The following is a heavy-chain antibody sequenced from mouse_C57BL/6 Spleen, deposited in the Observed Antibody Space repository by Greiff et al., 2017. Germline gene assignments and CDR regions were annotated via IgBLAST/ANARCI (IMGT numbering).Heavy chain of an antibody. Sequence: QVQLQQSGAELVRPGTSVKVSCKASGYAFTNYLIEWVKQRPGQGLEWIGVIKPGSGGTNYNEKFKGKATLTADKSSSTAYMQLSSLTSEDSAVYFCARRGPYYAMDYWGQGTSVTVSS. J-gene: IGHJ4*01. CDR1: GYAFTNYL. V-gene: IGHV1-54*01. CDR3: ARRGPYYAMDY. CDR2: IKPGSGGT.